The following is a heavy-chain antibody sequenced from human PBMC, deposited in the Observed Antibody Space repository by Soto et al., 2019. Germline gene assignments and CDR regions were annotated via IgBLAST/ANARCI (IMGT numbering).Heavy chain of an antibody. D-gene: IGHD4-17*01. V-gene: IGHV3-33*01. Sequence: QVQLVESGGGVVQPGGSLRLSCAASGFTFSSYGMHWVRQAPGKGLEWVAVIWYDGSNKYYADSVKGRFTISRDNSKNTLYLQMNSLRAEDTAVYYCARVGGDYGVYYYYGMDVWGQGTTVTVSS. J-gene: IGHJ6*02. CDR2: IWYDGSNK. CDR3: ARVGGDYGVYYYYGMDV. CDR1: GFTFSSYG.